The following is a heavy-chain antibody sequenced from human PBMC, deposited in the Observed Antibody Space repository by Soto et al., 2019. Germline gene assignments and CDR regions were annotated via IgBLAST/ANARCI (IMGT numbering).Heavy chain of an antibody. CDR2: IIPIFGTA. CDR1: GGTFSSYA. D-gene: IGHD3-9*01. CDR3: ARETPFLTGYHGPFGY. Sequence: QVQLVQSGAEVKKPGSSVKVSCKASGGTFSSYAISWVRQAPGQGLEWMGGIIPIFGTANYEKKFQGRVTIPADESTSTAYMELSSLRSEDTAVYYCARETPFLTGYHGPFGYWGQGTLVTVSS. V-gene: IGHV1-69*12. J-gene: IGHJ4*02.